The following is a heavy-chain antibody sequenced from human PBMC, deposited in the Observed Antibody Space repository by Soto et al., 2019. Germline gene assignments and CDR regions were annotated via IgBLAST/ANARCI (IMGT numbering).Heavy chain of an antibody. CDR1: GFTFSSYA. V-gene: IGHV3-23*01. CDR3: AKWAGGCSSTSCYVDYYMDV. Sequence: GGSLRLSCAASGFTFSSYAVSWVRQAPGKGLEWVSAISGSGGSTYYADSVKGRFTISRDNSKNTLYLQMNSLRAEDTAVYYCAKWAGGCSSTSCYVDYYMDVWGKGTTVTVSS. J-gene: IGHJ6*03. D-gene: IGHD2-2*01. CDR2: ISGSGGST.